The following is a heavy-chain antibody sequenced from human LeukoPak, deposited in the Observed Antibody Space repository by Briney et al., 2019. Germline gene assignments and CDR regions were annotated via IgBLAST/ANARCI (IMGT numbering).Heavy chain of an antibody. CDR2: ISYDGSNK. D-gene: IGHD3-3*01. J-gene: IGHJ4*02. CDR3: ARGGAYDFWSGYYNGDRFDY. CDR1: GFTFSSYS. V-gene: IGHV3-30*03. Sequence: GGSLRLSCAASGFTFSSYSMNWVRQAPGKGLEWVAVISYDGSNKYYADSVKGRFTISRDNSKNTLYLQMNSLRAEDTAVYYCARGGAYDFWSGYYNGDRFDYWGQGTLVTVSS.